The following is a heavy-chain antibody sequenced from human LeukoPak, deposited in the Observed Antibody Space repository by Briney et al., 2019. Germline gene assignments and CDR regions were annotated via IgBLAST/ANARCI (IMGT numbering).Heavy chain of an antibody. Sequence: GASVKVSCKTSENTFSAYYMNWVRQAPGLGLEWMGWISPKNGDTIFAQKFRGRVTMTRDTSISTVYMELSRLTYDDTAVYYCATDDAAAAGRHFEYWGQGTLVTVSS. V-gene: IGHV1-2*02. D-gene: IGHD6-13*01. CDR2: ISPKNGDT. CDR1: ENTFSAYY. J-gene: IGHJ4*02. CDR3: ATDDAAAAGRHFEY.